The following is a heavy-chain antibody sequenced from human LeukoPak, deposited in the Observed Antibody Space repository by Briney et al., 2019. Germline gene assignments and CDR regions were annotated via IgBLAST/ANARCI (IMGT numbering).Heavy chain of an antibody. Sequence: GGSLRLSCAASGFTFSDYSMHWVRQAPGKGLEWAAIISYDGSQKYYADPVMGRFTISRDNSKNTLYVEMNSLTTEDTAVYYCARLVGGSPDYWGQGTLVTVSS. V-gene: IGHV3-30*04. CDR1: GFTFSDYS. D-gene: IGHD3-16*01. J-gene: IGHJ4*02. CDR3: ARLVGGSPDY. CDR2: ISYDGSQK.